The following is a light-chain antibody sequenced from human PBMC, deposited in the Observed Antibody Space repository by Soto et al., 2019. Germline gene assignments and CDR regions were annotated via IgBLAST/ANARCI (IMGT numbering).Light chain of an antibody. CDR1: SSNFGAGYD. Sequence: QSVLTQPPSVSGAPGQRVTISCTGSSSNFGAGYDVHWYQQLPGTAPKLLMYGNSNRPSGVPDRFTGSKSGTSASLAITGLQAEDEADYYCQSYDSSLSGSVFGGGTKVTVL. CDR3: QSYDSSLSGSV. J-gene: IGLJ2*01. CDR2: GNS. V-gene: IGLV1-40*01.